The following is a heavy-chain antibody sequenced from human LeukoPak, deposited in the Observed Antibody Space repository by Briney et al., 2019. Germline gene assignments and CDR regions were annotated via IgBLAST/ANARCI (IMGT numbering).Heavy chain of an antibody. J-gene: IGHJ4*02. D-gene: IGHD6-13*01. V-gene: IGHV4-34*01. CDR3: ARGAGTLNY. CDR1: GGSFSGYY. CDR2: INHSGST. Sequence: SETLSLTCAVYGGSFSGYYWSWIRQPPGKGLEWIGEINHSGSTNYNPSLKSRVTISVDTSKNQFSLKLSSVTAADTAVYYCARGAGTLNYWGQGTLVTVSS.